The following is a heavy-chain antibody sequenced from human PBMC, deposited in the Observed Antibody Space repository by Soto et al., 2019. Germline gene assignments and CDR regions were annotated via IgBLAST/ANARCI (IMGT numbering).Heavy chain of an antibody. V-gene: IGHV3-48*03. Sequence: EVQLVESGGGLVQPGGSLRLSCVGSGFTFSSYEMNWVRQAPGKGLEWVSNIRSSGRSINYADSVKGRFTISRDNAKNSPYLQMNSLRAEDTAVYYCTRVRDSNDYWGQGTLVTVSS. CDR3: TRVRDSNDY. D-gene: IGHD3-22*01. J-gene: IGHJ4*02. CDR1: GFTFSSYE. CDR2: IRSSGRSI.